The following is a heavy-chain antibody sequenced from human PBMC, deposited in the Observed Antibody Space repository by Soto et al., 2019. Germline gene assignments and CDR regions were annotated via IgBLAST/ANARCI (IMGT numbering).Heavy chain of an antibody. CDR2: ISDDGARI. D-gene: IGHD2-2*01. Sequence: VGSLRLSCVASGFVFEVYWMHWVRQVPGKGLEWVSRISDDGARIDYADSVRGRFTISRDNAKNALYLQMNALRGEDTAVYFCTRLPQPSSIGTRAVWGRGGRVTVSS. J-gene: IGHJ4*02. V-gene: IGHV3-74*01. CDR1: GFVFEVYW. CDR3: TRLPQPSSIGTRAV.